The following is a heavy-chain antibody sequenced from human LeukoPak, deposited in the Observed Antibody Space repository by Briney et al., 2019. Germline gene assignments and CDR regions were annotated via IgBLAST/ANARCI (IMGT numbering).Heavy chain of an antibody. Sequence: GGSLKLSCAASGFTFSGSAMHWVRQAPGKGLVWVSRINGDGSITTHADSVKGRFTISRDNAKNTVYLQMNSLRAEDTAVYYCARAWGSYDSFDIWGPGTMVTVSS. J-gene: IGHJ3*02. CDR1: GFTFSGSA. D-gene: IGHD3-16*01. V-gene: IGHV3-74*01. CDR2: INGDGSIT. CDR3: ARAWGSYDSFDI.